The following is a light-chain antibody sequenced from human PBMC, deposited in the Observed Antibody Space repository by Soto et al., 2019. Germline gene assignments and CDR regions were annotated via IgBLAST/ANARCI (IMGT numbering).Light chain of an antibody. J-gene: IGLJ3*02. CDR2: FDD. CDR3: AVWDDSVNGPV. V-gene: IGLV1-36*01. Sequence: QSVLTQPPSVSAAPRQRVTISCSGSNSNIGNNAVNWYQHLPGKAPKLLIHFDDRVPSGVSDRFSGSKSGTSASLAISGLQSEYEGNYYCAVWDDSVNGPVLGGGTKLTVL. CDR1: NSNIGNNA.